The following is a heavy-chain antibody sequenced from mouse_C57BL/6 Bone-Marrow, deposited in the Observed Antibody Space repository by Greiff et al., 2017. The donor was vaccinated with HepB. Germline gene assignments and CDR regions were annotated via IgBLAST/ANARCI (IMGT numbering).Heavy chain of an antibody. CDR2: ISNGGGST. D-gene: IGHD1-1*01. CDR3: ARDYYGSSYPLAY. V-gene: IGHV5-12*01. J-gene: IGHJ3*01. Sequence: EVKLMESGGGLVQPGGSLKLSCAASGFTFSDYYMYWVRQTPEKRLEWVAYISNGGGSTYYPDTVKGRFTISRDNAKNTLYLQMSRLKSEDTAMYYCARDYYGSSYPLAYWGQGTLVTVSA. CDR1: GFTFSDYY.